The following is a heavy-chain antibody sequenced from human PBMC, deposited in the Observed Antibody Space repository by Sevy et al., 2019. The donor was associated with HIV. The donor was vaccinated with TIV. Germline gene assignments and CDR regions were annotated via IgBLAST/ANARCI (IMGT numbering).Heavy chain of an antibody. V-gene: IGHV3-7*01. J-gene: IGHJ6*03. Sequence: GGSLRLSCAASGFTFSSYWMSWVRQAPGKGLEWVANIKQDGSEKYYVDSVKGRFTISRDNAKNSLYLQMNSLRAEDTAVYYCARGHSSRIGRDPYYYYMDVWGKGTTVTVSS. CDR3: ARGHSSRIGRDPYYYYMDV. D-gene: IGHD6-19*01. CDR2: IKQDGSEK. CDR1: GFTFSSYW.